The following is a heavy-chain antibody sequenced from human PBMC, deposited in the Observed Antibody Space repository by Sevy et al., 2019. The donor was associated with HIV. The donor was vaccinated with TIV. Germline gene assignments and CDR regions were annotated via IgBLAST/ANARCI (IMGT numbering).Heavy chain of an antibody. Sequence: GGSLRLSCAASGFTFSDYYMSWIRQAPGKGLEWVSYMSSGTSYTNYADSVKGRFTIPRDNAKNSLYLQMNSLRAEDTAVYYCARAPVHFDYWGQGTLVTVSS. D-gene: IGHD2-2*01. CDR3: ARAPVHFDY. V-gene: IGHV3-11*06. CDR2: MSSGTSYT. CDR1: GFTFSDYY. J-gene: IGHJ4*02.